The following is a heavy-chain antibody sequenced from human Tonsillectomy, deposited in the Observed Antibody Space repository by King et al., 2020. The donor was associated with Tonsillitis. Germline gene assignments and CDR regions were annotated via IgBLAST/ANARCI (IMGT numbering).Heavy chain of an antibody. J-gene: IGHJ4*02. D-gene: IGHD5-12*01. CDR1: GYIFTTYY. CDR3: ARVGQWLPIDY. V-gene: IGHV1-46*01. Sequence: QLVQSGAEVKKPGASVKVSCKASGYIFTTYYIHWVRQAPGLGLEWMGIINPSVNSTSYAQKFQGRVTMTRDTSTSTVYMELSSLRSEDTAVYYCARVGQWLPIDYWGQGTLVTVSS. CDR2: INPSVNST.